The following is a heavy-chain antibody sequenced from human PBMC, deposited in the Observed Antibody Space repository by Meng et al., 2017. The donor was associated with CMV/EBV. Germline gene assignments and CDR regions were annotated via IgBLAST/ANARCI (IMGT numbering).Heavy chain of an antibody. D-gene: IGHD6-13*01. V-gene: IGHV1-2*02. CDR2: INPNSGGT. CDR3: ARVGISSSWYEPGTGWFDP. CDR1: GYTFTGYH. J-gene: IGHJ5*02. Sequence: ASVKVSCKSSGYTFTGYHMHWVRQAPGQQLEWMGWINPNSGGTNYAQRFQGRVTMTRDTSISTAYMELSSLRSEDTAVYYCARVGISSSWYEPGTGWFDPWGQGTLVTVSS.